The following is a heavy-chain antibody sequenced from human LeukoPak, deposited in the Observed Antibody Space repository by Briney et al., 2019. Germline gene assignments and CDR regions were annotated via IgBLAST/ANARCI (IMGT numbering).Heavy chain of an antibody. J-gene: IGHJ4*02. CDR2: IWYDGSNK. V-gene: IGHV3-33*01. CDR1: GFTFSSYG. CDR3: GRDMGYYPSPHFDY. D-gene: IGHD3-22*01. Sequence: GGSLRLSCAASGFTFSSYGMHWVRQAPGKGLEWVAVIWYDGSNKYYADSVKGRFTISRDNSKNTLYLQMNSLRAEDTAVYYWGRDMGYYPSPHFDYWARGPLVPVP.